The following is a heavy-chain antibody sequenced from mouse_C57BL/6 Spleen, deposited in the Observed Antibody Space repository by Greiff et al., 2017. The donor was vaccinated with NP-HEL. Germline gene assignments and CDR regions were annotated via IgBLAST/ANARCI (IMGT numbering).Heavy chain of an antibody. CDR1: GYTFTSYW. CDR3: ARAITTVVEGFDY. J-gene: IGHJ2*01. V-gene: IGHV1-52*01. CDR2: IDPSDSET. D-gene: IGHD1-1*01. Sequence: QVHVKQPGAELVRPGSSVKLSCKASGYTFTSYWMHWVKQRPIQGLEWIGNIDPSDSETHYNQKFKDKATLTVDKSSSTAYMQLSSLTSEDSAVYYCARAITTVVEGFDYWGQGTTLTVSS.